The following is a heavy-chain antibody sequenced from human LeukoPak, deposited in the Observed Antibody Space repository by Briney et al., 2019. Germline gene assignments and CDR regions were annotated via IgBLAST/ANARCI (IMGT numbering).Heavy chain of an antibody. V-gene: IGHV4-34*01. CDR3: AREDSSGWQGAVDY. D-gene: IGHD6-19*01. CDR2: INHSGST. CDR1: GGSFSGYY. J-gene: IGHJ4*02. Sequence: SETLSLTCAVYGGSFSGYYWSWIRQPPGEGLEWIGEINHSGSTNYNPSLKSRVTISVDTSKNQFSLKLSSVTAADTAVYYCAREDSSGWQGAVDYWGQGTLVTVSS.